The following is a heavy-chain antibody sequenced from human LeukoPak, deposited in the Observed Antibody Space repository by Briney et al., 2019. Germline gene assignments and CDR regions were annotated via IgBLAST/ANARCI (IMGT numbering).Heavy chain of an antibody. CDR3: ARGGGSYYY. CDR1: GGSISSYY. J-gene: IGHJ4*02. D-gene: IGHD1-26*01. Sequence: SVTLSLTCTVSGGSISSYYWSWIRQPPGKGLEWIGYIYYSGSTNYNPSLKSRVTISVDTSKNQFSLKLSSVTAADTAVYYCARGGGSYYYWGQGTLVTVSS. V-gene: IGHV4-59*01. CDR2: IYYSGST.